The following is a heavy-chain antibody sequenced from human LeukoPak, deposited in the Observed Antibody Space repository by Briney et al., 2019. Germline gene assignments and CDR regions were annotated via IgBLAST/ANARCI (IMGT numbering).Heavy chain of an antibody. Sequence: PSETLSLTCAVSGGSISSSSYYWGWIRQPPGRGLEWIGTVYYSRSTYYNPSLKSRVTTSLDTSKNQFSLSLSSVTAADTAVYYCARRGRDDYWVEYWGQGTLVTVSS. CDR2: VYYSRST. J-gene: IGHJ4*02. CDR1: GGSISSSSYY. V-gene: IGHV4-39*01. CDR3: ARRGRDDYWVEY. D-gene: IGHD3-16*01.